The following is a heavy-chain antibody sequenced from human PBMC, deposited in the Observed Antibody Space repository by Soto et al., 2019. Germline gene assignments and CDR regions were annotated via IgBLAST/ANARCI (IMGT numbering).Heavy chain of an antibody. CDR2: IYPGDSDT. CDR3: AKTAAGGKNYYGIDV. D-gene: IGHD6-13*01. J-gene: IGHJ6*02. CDR1: SYIFANNV. Sequence: LHTSCEGNSYIFANNVNLCGRQIPGKGLEWMGIIYPGDSDTRYSPSFQGQVTISADKSISTAYLQWSSLKASDTAMYYCAKTAAGGKNYYGIDVWGQGTTVSVSS. V-gene: IGHV5-51*01.